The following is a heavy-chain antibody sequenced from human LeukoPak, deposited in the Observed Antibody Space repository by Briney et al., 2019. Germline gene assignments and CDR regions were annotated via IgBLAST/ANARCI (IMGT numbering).Heavy chain of an antibody. CDR2: ISYDGSNK. D-gene: IGHD6-13*01. CDR3: AKEGGIAAGAVDY. Sequence: GGSLRLSCAASGFTFSSYAMHWVRQAPGKGLEWVAVISYDGSNKYYADSVKGRFTISRDNSKNTLYLQMNSLRAEDTAVYYCAKEGGIAAGAVDYWGQGTLVTVSS. V-gene: IGHV3-30*04. J-gene: IGHJ4*02. CDR1: GFTFSSYA.